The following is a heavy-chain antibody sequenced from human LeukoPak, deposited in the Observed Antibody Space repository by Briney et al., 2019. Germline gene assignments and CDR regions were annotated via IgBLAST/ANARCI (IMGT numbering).Heavy chain of an antibody. CDR3: ARGPDGYNSHFDY. CDR2: IYYNGSKK. J-gene: IGHJ4*02. CDR1: GFTFSAYA. Sequence: GGSLRLSCSASGFTFSAYAMHWVRQAPGKGLEWVAVIYYNGSKKYYADSVEGRFTISRDNSKNTLYLHMKSLRVEDTAVYYCARGPDGYNSHFDYWGQGTLVTVSS. V-gene: IGHV3-30-3*01. D-gene: IGHD5-24*01.